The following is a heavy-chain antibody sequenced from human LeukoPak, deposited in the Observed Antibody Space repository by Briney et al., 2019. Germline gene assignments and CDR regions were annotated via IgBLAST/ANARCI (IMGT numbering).Heavy chain of an antibody. CDR3: AARPPILVAGPFDF. CDR2: ISGSGDNT. Sequence: GGSLILSCAASGFTSTNYAMGWVRQAPGKGLEWVSTISGSGDNTYYADSVKGRFTISRDNSKNTLYLQMNSLRVEDTAVYYCAARPPILVAGPFDFWGQGTLVIVSS. V-gene: IGHV3-23*01. D-gene: IGHD6-19*01. J-gene: IGHJ4*02. CDR1: GFTSTNYA.